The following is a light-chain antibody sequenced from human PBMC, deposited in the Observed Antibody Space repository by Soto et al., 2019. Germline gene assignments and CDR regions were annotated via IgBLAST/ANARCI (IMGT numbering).Light chain of an antibody. CDR3: CSYAGSFSWV. J-gene: IGLJ3*02. CDR2: DVN. V-gene: IGLV2-11*01. CDR1: SSDIGNYKS. Sequence: QSVLTQPRSVSGSPGQSVTISCTGTSSDIGNYKSVSWYQQYLGEAPKLMIYDVNKRSSGVPDRFSGSKSVNTASLTISGLQPEDEADYYCCSYAGSFSWVFGGGTKVTVL.